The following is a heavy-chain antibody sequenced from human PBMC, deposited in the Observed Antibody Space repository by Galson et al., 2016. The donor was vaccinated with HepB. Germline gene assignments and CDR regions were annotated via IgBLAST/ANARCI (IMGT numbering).Heavy chain of an antibody. CDR2: FHISGNT. J-gene: IGHJ4*02. D-gene: IGHD3-16*01. V-gene: IGHV4-61*09. CDR1: GGSLRSGSYQ. Sequence: TLSLTCSVSGGSLRSGSYQWTWIRQPAGKGLEWIGHFHISGNTRYNPSLESRVPKSADTAKNEIPLRLTPGTAADTAVYYCAKRSVSSVDGGVFFDYWGQGAQVSVSS. CDR3: AKRSVSSVDGGVFFDY.